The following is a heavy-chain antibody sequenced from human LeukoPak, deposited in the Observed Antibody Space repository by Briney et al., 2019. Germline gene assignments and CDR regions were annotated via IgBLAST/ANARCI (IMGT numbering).Heavy chain of an antibody. CDR2: ISNTGDST. J-gene: IGHJ6*03. CDR1: GFTFSNYA. CDR3: ARDPYSGNYGNYYYYYMDV. D-gene: IGHD1-26*01. V-gene: IGHV3-23*01. Sequence: PGGSLRLSCAASGFTFSNYAMSWVRQAPGKGLEWVSAISNTGDSTNYADSVKGRFTISRDNAKNSLFLQMNNLSPDDTAVYFCARDPYSGNYGNYYYYYMDVWGKGTTVTISS.